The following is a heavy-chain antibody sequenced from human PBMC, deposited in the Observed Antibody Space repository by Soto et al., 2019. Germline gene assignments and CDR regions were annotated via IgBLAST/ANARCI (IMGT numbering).Heavy chain of an antibody. CDR2: IIPIFGTA. D-gene: IGHD6-13*01. J-gene: IGHJ5*02. Sequence: VASVKVSCKASGGTFSSYAISWVRQAPGQGLEWMGGIIPIFGTANYAQKFQGRVTITADESTSTAYMELSSLRSEDTAVYYCARDSGEQQLAEYNWFDPWGQGTLVTVSS. CDR1: GGTFSSYA. V-gene: IGHV1-69*13. CDR3: ARDSGEQQLAEYNWFDP.